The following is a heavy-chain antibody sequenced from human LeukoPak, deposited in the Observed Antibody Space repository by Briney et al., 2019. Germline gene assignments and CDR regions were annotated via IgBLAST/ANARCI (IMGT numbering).Heavy chain of an antibody. CDR2: IDGGGSST. CDR1: GFTFSSFA. D-gene: IGHD3-22*01. CDR3: ARGPGSSGGAYVGDY. V-gene: IGHV3-74*01. Sequence: PGGSLRLSCAASGFTFSSFAMTWVRQAPGKGLVWVSRIDGGGSSTSYADSVKGRFSISRDNGKSTLYLQMNSLRVEDTAVYYCARGPGSSGGAYVGDYWGHGTLVTVSS. J-gene: IGHJ4*01.